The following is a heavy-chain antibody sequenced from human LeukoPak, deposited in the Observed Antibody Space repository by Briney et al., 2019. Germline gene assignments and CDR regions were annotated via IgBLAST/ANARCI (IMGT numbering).Heavy chain of an antibody. CDR2: IYYSGST. D-gene: IGHD1-26*01. V-gene: IGHV4-59*08. CDR1: GGSISSYY. Sequence: SETLSLTCTVSGGSISSYYWSWIRQPPGKGLEWIGYIYYSGSTNYNPSLKSRVTIPVDTSKNQFSLKLSSVTAADTAVYYCARHFVGATRFDPWGQGTLVTVSS. J-gene: IGHJ5*02. CDR3: ARHFVGATRFDP.